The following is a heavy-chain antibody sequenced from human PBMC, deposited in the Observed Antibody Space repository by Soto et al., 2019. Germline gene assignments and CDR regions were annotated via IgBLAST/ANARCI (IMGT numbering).Heavy chain of an antibody. CDR3: ARHLVVAGTTYNWFDL. J-gene: IGHJ5*02. CDR1: GGSISSGGYY. D-gene: IGHD2-15*01. Sequence: SETLSLTCTVSGGSISSGGYYWSWIRQHPGKGLEWIGYIYYSGSTYYNPSLKSRVTISVDPSKNQFSLKLSSVTAADTGVYYCARHLVVAGTTYNWFDLWGQGTLVTVSS. CDR2: IYYSGST. V-gene: IGHV4-31*03.